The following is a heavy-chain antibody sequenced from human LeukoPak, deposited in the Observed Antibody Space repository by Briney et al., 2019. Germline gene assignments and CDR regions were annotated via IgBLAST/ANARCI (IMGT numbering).Heavy chain of an antibody. Sequence: SVKVSCKASGGSFSSYAISWVRQAPGQGLEWMGRIIPSTGLVNYAQKFQGRVTITADKSTTTAYMELGRLTSEDTAVYYCARVLYWGQGTLVTVSS. CDR3: ARVLY. V-gene: IGHV1-69*04. J-gene: IGHJ4*02. CDR2: IIPSTGLV. CDR1: GGSFSSYA.